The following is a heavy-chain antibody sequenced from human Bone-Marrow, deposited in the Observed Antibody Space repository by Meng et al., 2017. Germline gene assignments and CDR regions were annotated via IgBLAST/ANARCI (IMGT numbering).Heavy chain of an antibody. D-gene: IGHD6-13*01. CDR1: GFTFSSYE. Sequence: GESLKISCTASGFTFSSYEMNWVRQTPGKGLEWVSYITSSGGTIYYADSVKGRFTISRDNAKNSLYLQMNSLRAEDTAVYYCARELDSSSWYWFDPWGQGNRVNVSS. CDR2: ITSSGGTI. V-gene: IGHV3-48*03. CDR3: ARELDSSSWYWFDP. J-gene: IGHJ5*02.